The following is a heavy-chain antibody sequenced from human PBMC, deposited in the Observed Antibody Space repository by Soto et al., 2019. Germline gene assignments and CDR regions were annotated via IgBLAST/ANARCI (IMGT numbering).Heavy chain of an antibody. CDR2: ISAYNGNT. V-gene: IGHV1-18*01. Sequence: QVQLVQSGAEVKKPGASVKVSCKASGYTFTSYVISWVRQAPGQVLEWMGWISAYNGNTNYAQKLQGRVTMTTDTSTSTAYMELRSVGSDDTAVYYCGRVYCSGGSCYLGFGWYYYYMDVWGKGTTVTVSS. CDR1: GYTFTSYV. J-gene: IGHJ6*03. CDR3: GRVYCSGGSCYLGFGWYYYYMDV. D-gene: IGHD2-15*01.